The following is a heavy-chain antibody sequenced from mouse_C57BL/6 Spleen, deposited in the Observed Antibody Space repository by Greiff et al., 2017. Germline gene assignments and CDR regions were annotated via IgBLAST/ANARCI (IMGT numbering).Heavy chain of an antibody. V-gene: IGHV1-69*01. CDR2: IDPSDSYT. J-gene: IGHJ3*01. CDR1: GYTFTSYW. CDR3: ARRGLRAWFAY. Sequence: QVHVKQPGAELVMPGASVKLSCKASGYTFTSYWMHWVKQRPGQGLEWIGEIDPSDSYTNYNQKFKGKSTLTVDKSSSTAYMQLSSLTSEDSAVYYCARRGLRAWFAYWGQGTLVTVSA. D-gene: IGHD2-2*01.